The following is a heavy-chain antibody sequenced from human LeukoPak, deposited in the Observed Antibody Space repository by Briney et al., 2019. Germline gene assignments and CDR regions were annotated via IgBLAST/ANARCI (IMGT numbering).Heavy chain of an antibody. V-gene: IGHV3-30*03. Sequence: GGSLRLSCVVSGFTLSNYWMSWVRQAPGKGLEWVAVISYDGSNKYYADSVKGRFTISRDNSKNTLYLQMNSLRAEDTAVYYWARDLPGVVVPAAPDYWGQGTLVTVPS. J-gene: IGHJ4*02. D-gene: IGHD2-2*01. CDR3: ARDLPGVVVPAAPDY. CDR1: GFTLSNYW. CDR2: ISYDGSNK.